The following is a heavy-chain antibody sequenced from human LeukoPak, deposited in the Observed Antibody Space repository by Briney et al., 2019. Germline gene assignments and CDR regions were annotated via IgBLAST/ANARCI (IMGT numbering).Heavy chain of an antibody. J-gene: IGHJ4*02. CDR1: GGSFSSYS. D-gene: IGHD2-2*01. V-gene: IGHV4-34*01. Sequence: SETLSLTCAVYGGSFSSYSWSWIRQPPGKGLERIGEINHSGSTNYIPSLKSRVTISVDTSKNQFSLKLSSVTAADTAVYYCARGPTYCTSASCCFNYWGQGTLVTVSS. CDR3: ARGPTYCTSASCCFNY. CDR2: INHSGST.